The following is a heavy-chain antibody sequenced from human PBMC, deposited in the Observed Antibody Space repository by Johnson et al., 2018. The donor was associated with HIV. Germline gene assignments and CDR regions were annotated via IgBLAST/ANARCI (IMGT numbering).Heavy chain of an antibody. CDR3: AREWRGDLAAAGIDAFDI. J-gene: IGHJ3*02. Sequence: QVQLVESGGGVVQSGRSLRLSCSASGFTFSSYAIHWVRQAPGKGLEWVAVISYDGTNKYYADSVKGRFTISRDNSKNTLYLQMNSLRAEDTAVYYCAREWRGDLAAAGIDAFDIWGQETMVTVSS. CDR1: GFTFSSYA. CDR2: ISYDGTNK. V-gene: IGHV3-30-3*01. D-gene: IGHD6-13*01.